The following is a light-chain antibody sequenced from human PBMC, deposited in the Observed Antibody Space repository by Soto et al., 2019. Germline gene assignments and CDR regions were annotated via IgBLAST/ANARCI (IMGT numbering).Light chain of an antibody. CDR3: KQYSSVPLT. V-gene: IGKV3-20*01. J-gene: IGKJ4*01. Sequence: EIALTQSPGTLSLSPGERATLSCRASQRIFSSYLAWYQQKPGQAPRLLIYGASIRATGIPDRFSGSGSATDFTLTIRRVEPEDFAVYHCKQYSSVPLTFGGGTKVDIK. CDR2: GAS. CDR1: QRIFSSY.